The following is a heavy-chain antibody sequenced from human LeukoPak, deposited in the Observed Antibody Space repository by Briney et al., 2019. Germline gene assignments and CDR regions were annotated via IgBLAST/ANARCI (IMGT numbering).Heavy chain of an antibody. D-gene: IGHD4-17*01. CDR1: GFCFTSYW. Sequence: GESLKICCKGSGFCFTSYWIGWVRQMPGKGLEWMGFIYPGDSHTRYSPSFQGQVTISADKSISTAYLQWSSLKASDTAMYYCTRRGYGDYPFDYWGQGTLVTVSS. V-gene: IGHV5-51*01. CDR3: TRRGYGDYPFDY. CDR2: IYPGDSHT. J-gene: IGHJ4*02.